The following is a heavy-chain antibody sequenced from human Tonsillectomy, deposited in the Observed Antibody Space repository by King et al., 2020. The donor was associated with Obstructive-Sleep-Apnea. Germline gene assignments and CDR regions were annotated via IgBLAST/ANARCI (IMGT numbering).Heavy chain of an antibody. V-gene: IGHV7-4-1*02. D-gene: IGHD4/OR15-4a*01. J-gene: IGHJ6*02. CDR2: INTNTGNP. Sequence: VQLVQSGSELKKPGASVKVSCKASGYTFTSYAMNWVRQAPGQGLEWMGWINTNTGNPTYAQGLPGRFVFSLDTSVSTAYLQISSLKAEDTAVYYCARDSFPQGAIHYGMDVWGQGTTVTVSS. CDR3: ARDSFPQGAIHYGMDV. CDR1: GYTFTSYA.